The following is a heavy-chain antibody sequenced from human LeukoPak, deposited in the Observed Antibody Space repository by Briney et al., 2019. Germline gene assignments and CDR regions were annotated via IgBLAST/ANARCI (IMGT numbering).Heavy chain of an antibody. J-gene: IGHJ3*01. CDR1: GFSFSSYG. CDR2: IPRDGSYE. CDR3: AKDPNGDYIGAFDF. V-gene: IGHV3-30*02. D-gene: IGHD4-17*01. Sequence: GGSLRLSCAASGFSFSSYGMHWVRLAPGRGLEWVAFIPRDGSYEKYADSVKGRFTISRDNTKNTLYLQMSSLRAEDTAVYYCAKDPNGDYIGAFDFWGQGTMVTVSS.